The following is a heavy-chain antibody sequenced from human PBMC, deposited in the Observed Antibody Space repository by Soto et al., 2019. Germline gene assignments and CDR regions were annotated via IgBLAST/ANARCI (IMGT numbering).Heavy chain of an antibody. D-gene: IGHD2-2*01. CDR1: GFTFSNYA. CDR2: ISGSGGTT. CDR3: AKHSGYCSSTSCDYFDY. J-gene: IGHJ4*02. Sequence: PGGSLRLSCAASGFTFSNYAMNWVRQAPGKGLEWVSAISGSGGTTYYADSVKGRFTISRDNSKNTLYLQMNSLRADDTAVYYCAKHSGYCSSTSCDYFDYWGQGTLVTVSS. V-gene: IGHV3-23*01.